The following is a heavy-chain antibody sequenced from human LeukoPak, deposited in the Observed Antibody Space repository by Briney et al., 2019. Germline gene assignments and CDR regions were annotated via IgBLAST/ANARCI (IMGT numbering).Heavy chain of an antibody. CDR3: ARDLDDSSGYYFHDAFDI. CDR2: ISWNSGSI. J-gene: IGHJ3*02. V-gene: IGHV3-9*01. D-gene: IGHD3-22*01. CDR1: GFTFDDYA. Sequence: GGSLRLSCAASGFTFDDYAMHWVRQAPGKGLEWVSGISWNSGSIGYADSVKGRFTISRDNAKNTLYLQMNSLRAEDTAVYYCARDLDDSSGYYFHDAFDIRGQGTMVTASS.